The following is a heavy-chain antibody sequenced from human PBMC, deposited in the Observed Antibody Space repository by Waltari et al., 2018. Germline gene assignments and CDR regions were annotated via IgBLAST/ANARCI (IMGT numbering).Heavy chain of an antibody. V-gene: IGHV1-69*12. CDR1: GGTFTSYA. CDR3: ARGYCSSTSCYMYNWFDP. CDR2: IIPIFGTA. J-gene: IGHJ5*02. Sequence: QVQLVQSGAEVKKPGSSVKVSCKASGGTFTSYAISRVRQAPGQGLEWMGGIIPIFGTANYAQKFQGRVTITADESTSTAYMELSSLRSEDTAVYYCARGYCSSTSCYMYNWFDPWGQGTLVTVSS. D-gene: IGHD2-2*02.